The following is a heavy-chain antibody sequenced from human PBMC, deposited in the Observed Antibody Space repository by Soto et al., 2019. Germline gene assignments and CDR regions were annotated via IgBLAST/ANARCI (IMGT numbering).Heavy chain of an antibody. J-gene: IGHJ4*02. CDR2: MNPNSGNT. V-gene: IGHV1-8*01. CDR1: GYTFTSYD. D-gene: IGHD3-22*01. CDR3: ARGRSRVHYYDSSGVDY. Sequence: GASVKVSCKASGYTFTSYDINWVRQATGQGLEWMGWMNPNSGNTGYAQKFQGRVTMTRNTSISTAYMELSSLRSEDTAVYYCARGRSRVHYYDSSGVDYWGQGTLVTVSS.